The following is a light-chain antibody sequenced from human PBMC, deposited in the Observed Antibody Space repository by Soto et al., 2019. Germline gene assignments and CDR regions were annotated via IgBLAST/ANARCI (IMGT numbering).Light chain of an antibody. CDR1: NSDIGGYDY. CDR2: GVT. CDR3: NSYTIITIVV. V-gene: IGLV2-14*01. J-gene: IGLJ2*01. Sequence: QSALTQPASVSGSPGQSITISCTGTNSDIGGYDYVSWYQHHPGKAPKLLIYGVTNRPSGVSDRFSGSKSGNTASLTISGLQAEDEADYYCNSYTIITIVVFGGGTKVTV.